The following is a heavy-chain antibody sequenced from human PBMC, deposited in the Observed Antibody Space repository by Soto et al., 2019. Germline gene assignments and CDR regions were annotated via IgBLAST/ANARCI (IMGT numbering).Heavy chain of an antibody. CDR2: IYYTGST. D-gene: IGHD7-27*01. J-gene: IGHJ4*02. CDR1: GDSMSGYY. CDR3: ARITRSPNSGYFDY. V-gene: IGHV4-59*01. Sequence: PSETLSLTCTVSGDSMSGYYWSWFRQPPGKGLEWVGYIYYTGSTKYNPSLKSRVTVSVDTSKNQFSLILSSVTAADTAVYCCARITRSPNSGYFDYWGQGALVTVSS.